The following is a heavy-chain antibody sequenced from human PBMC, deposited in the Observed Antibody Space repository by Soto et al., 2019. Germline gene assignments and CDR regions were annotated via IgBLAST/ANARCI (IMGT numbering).Heavy chain of an antibody. D-gene: IGHD6-13*01. CDR1: GGTFSSYA. CDR2: IIPIFGTA. CDR3: ARADSRIAAAGRAAFDI. Sequence: SVKVSCKASGGTFSSYAISWVRQAPGQGLEWMGGIIPIFGTANYAQKFQGRVTITADESTSTAYMELSSLRSEDTAVYYCARADSRIAAAGRAAFDIWGQGTMVTVSS. J-gene: IGHJ3*02. V-gene: IGHV1-69*13.